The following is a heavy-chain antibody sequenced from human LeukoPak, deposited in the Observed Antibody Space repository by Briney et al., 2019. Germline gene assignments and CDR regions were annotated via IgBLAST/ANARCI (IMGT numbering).Heavy chain of an antibody. D-gene: IGHD3-22*01. Sequence: ASVKVSCKASGYTFTSYYMHWVRQAPGQGLEWMGIINPSGGSTSYAQKFQGRVTMTRDMSTSTVYMELSRLRSDDTAVYYCARDRLGDYDDYWGQGTLVTVSS. CDR3: ARDRLGDYDDY. CDR2: INPSGGST. CDR1: GYTFTSYY. J-gene: IGHJ4*02. V-gene: IGHV1-46*01.